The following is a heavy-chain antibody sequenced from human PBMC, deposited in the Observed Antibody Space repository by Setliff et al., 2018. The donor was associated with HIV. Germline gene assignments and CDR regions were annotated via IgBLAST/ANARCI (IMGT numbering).Heavy chain of an antibody. CDR1: GYSISSGCY. Sequence: PSETLSLTCAVSGYSISSGCYWGWIRQPPGKGLEWIGSMYHTGSTYYSPSLNSRFTISVDTSKNQFSLKLSSVTAADTAVYYCARGFCSSTTCYEDYYYMDVWGKGSTVTVSS. CDR2: MYHTGST. D-gene: IGHD2-2*01. CDR3: ARGFCSSTTCYEDYYYMDV. J-gene: IGHJ6*03. V-gene: IGHV4-38-2*01.